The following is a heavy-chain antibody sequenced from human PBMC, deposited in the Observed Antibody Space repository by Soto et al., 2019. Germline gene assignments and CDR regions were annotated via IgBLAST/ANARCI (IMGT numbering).Heavy chain of an antibody. J-gene: IGHJ4*02. CDR1: GFTFSNAW. D-gene: IGHD3-10*01. CDR3: TTFIGFYYGSGSALLDY. CDR2: IKSKTDGGTT. Sequence: GGSLRLSCAASGFTFSNAWMSWVRQAPGKGLEWVGRIKSKTDGGTTDYAAPVKGRFTISRDDSKNTLYLQMNSLKTVDTAVYYCTTFIGFYYGSGSALLDYWGQGTLVTVSS. V-gene: IGHV3-15*01.